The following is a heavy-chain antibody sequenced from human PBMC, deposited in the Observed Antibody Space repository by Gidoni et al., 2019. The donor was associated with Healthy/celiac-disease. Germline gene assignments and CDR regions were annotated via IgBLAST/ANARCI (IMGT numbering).Heavy chain of an antibody. CDR1: GFTFSSYA. J-gene: IGHJ6*02. CDR2: ISGSGGST. V-gene: IGHV3-23*01. Sequence: EVQLLESGGGLVQPGGSLRLSCAASGFTFSSYAMSWVCQAPGKGLEWVSAISGSGGSTYYAASVKGRFTISRDNSKNMLYLQMNSLRAEDTAVYYCAKFKTDCSGGSCYYYGMDVWGQGTTVTVSS. D-gene: IGHD2-15*01. CDR3: AKFKTDCSGGSCYYYGMDV.